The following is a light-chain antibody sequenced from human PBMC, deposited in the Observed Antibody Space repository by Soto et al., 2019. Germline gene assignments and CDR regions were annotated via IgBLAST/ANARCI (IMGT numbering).Light chain of an antibody. Sequence: DIQMTQSPSTLSASIGDRVTVTCRASPSISTWLAWYQQKPGMAPKLLIYDASSLESGVPSRFSGRGSGTEFTLTISSLQADDFATYYCQQYHTLPHTFGQGTKLEIK. J-gene: IGKJ2*01. V-gene: IGKV1-5*01. CDR2: DAS. CDR1: PSISTW. CDR3: QQYHTLPHT.